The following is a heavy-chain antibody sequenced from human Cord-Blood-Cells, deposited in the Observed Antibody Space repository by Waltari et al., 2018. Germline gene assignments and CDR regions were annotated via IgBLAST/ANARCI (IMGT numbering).Heavy chain of an antibody. CDR1: GGSFSGYY. V-gene: IGHV4-34*01. CDR3: AIPHYGDYGWFDP. Sequence: QVQLQQWGAGLLKPSETLSLTCAVYGGSFSGYYWSWIRQPPGKGLEWIGEINHSGSTNYHPSLKSRVTISVDTSKNQFSLKLSSVTAADTAVYYCAIPHYGDYGWFDPWGQGTLVTVSS. CDR2: INHSGST. J-gene: IGHJ5*02. D-gene: IGHD4-17*01.